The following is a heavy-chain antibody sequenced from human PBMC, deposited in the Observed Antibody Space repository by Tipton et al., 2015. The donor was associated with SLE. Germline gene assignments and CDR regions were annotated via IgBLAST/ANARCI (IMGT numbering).Heavy chain of an antibody. V-gene: IGHV3-49*04. J-gene: IGHJ6*02. CDR2: IRSKVHDGTT. D-gene: IGHD2-21*01. CDR1: GFTLGDYA. CDR3: AIEMCGGECFSKYFYYYYAMDV. Sequence: SLRLSCTGSGFTLGDYALSWVRQAPGKGLEWVGFIRSKVHDGTTGYAASVRGRFTISRDDSKNTAYLQMSSLKTEDTAVYYCAIEMCGGECFSKYFYYYYAMDVWGQGTTVTVSS.